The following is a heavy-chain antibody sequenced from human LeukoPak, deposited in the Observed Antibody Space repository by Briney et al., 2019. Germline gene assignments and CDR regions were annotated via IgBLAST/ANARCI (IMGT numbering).Heavy chain of an antibody. CDR2: FDPEDGET. D-gene: IGHD1-1*01. V-gene: IGHV1-24*01. CDR1: GYTLTELS. J-gene: IGHJ1*01. CDR3: ETGAHRDDEYFQH. Sequence: ASVKVSCKVSGYTLTELSMHWVRQAPGKGLEWMGGFDPEDGETIYAQKFQGRVTMTEDTSTDTAYMELSSLRSEDTAVYYCETGAHRDDEYFQHWGQGTLVTVSS.